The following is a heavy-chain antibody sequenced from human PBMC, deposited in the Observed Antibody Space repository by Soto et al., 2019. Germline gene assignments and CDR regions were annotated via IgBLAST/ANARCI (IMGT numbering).Heavy chain of an antibody. V-gene: IGHV5-51*01. J-gene: IGHJ6*02. CDR2: IYPGDSDT. D-gene: IGHD4-17*01. CDR1: GYSFTSYW. CDR3: ARQAWGTVTTHYYYGMDV. Sequence: PGESLKISCKGSGYSFTSYWIGWVRQMPGKGLEWMGIIYPGDSDTRYSPSFQGQVTISADKSISTAYLQWSSLKASDTAMYYCARQAWGTVTTHYYYGMDVWGQGTTVTVS.